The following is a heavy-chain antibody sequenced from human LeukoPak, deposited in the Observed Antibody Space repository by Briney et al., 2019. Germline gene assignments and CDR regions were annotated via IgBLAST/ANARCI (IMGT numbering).Heavy chain of an antibody. CDR3: ARVRGTIFGVVSLFDY. CDR1: GYTFTSYG. J-gene: IGHJ4*02. Sequence: ASVKVSCKASGYTFTSYGISWVRQAPGQGLEWMGWISAYNGNTNYAQKLQGRVTMTTDTSTSTAYMELRSLRSDDTAVYYCARVRGTIFGVVSLFDYWGQGTLVTVSS. D-gene: IGHD3-3*01. V-gene: IGHV1-18*01. CDR2: ISAYNGNT.